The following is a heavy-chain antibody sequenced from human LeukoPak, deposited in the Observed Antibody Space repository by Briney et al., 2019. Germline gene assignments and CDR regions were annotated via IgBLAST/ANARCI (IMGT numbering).Heavy chain of an antibody. CDR1: GFTFSSYA. CDR2: ISYDGSNK. J-gene: IGHJ6*02. V-gene: IGHV3-30-3*01. Sequence: GGSLRLSCAASGFTFSSYAMHWVRQAPGKGLEWVAVISYDGSNKYYADSVKGRFTISRDNSKNTLYLQMNSLRAEDTAVYYCARDLKDCSSTSCYYYYYYGMDVWGQGTTVTVSS. D-gene: IGHD2-2*01. CDR3: ARDLKDCSSTSCYYYYYYGMDV.